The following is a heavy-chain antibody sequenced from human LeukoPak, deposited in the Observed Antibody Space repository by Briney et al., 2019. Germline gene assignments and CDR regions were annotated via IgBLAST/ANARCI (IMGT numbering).Heavy chain of an antibody. CDR2: MNPNSGNT. CDR1: GYTFTSYG. D-gene: IGHD2/OR15-2a*01. CDR3: ARDFQSRVDDAFDI. Sequence: GASVKVSCKASGYTFTSYGINWVRQATGQGLEWMGWMNPNSGNTGYAQKFQGRVTMTRNTSISTAYMELSSLRSEDTAVYYCARDFQSRVDDAFDIWGQGTMVTVSS. V-gene: IGHV1-8*01. J-gene: IGHJ3*02.